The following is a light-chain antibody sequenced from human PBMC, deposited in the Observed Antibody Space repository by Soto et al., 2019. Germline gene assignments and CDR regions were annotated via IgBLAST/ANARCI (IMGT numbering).Light chain of an antibody. J-gene: IGKJ1*01. CDR2: KAS. CDR1: QSISSW. CDR3: QQYNSYWRT. Sequence: DIQMTQSPSTLSASVGDRVTITCRASQSISSWLAWYQQKPGKAPKLLIYKASSLESGVPSRFSGSGSGTELTLTIISLQPDDFATYYCQQYNSYWRTFGQGTKVQIK. V-gene: IGKV1-5*03.